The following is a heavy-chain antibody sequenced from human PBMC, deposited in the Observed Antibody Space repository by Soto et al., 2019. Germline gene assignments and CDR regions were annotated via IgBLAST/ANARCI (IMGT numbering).Heavy chain of an antibody. CDR3: AKSHRYGSGSYYSNYYYYYYMDV. V-gene: IGHV3-9*01. CDR1: GFTFDDYA. Sequence: GGSLRLSCAASGFTFDDYAMHWVRQAPGKGLEWVSGISWNSGSIGYADSVKGRFTISRDNAKNSLYLQMNSLRAEDTALYYCAKSHRYGSGSYYSNYYYYYYMDVWGKGTTVTVSS. D-gene: IGHD3-10*01. J-gene: IGHJ6*03. CDR2: ISWNSGSI.